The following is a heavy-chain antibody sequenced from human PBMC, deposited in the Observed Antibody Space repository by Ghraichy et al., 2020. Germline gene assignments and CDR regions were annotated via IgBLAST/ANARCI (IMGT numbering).Heavy chain of an antibody. CDR2: ISYDGSKK. CDR1: GFTFSRYG. D-gene: IGHD3-22*01. Sequence: GESLRLSCAASGFTFSRYGMHWVRQAPGKGLEWVAVISYDGSKKNYADSVKGRFTISRDNSKNTLYVQTNSLTAEDTAVYYCAKERDTSGYYSFRGDYYGMDVCGQGTTVTVSS. V-gene: IGHV3-30*18. CDR3: AKERDTSGYYSFRGDYYGMDV. J-gene: IGHJ6*02.